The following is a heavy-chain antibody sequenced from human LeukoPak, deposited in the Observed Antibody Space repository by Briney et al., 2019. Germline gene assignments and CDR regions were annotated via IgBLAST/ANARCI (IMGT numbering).Heavy chain of an antibody. CDR3: ASHLYASGSYHFDS. CDR1: GFTFSGYA. CDR2: ISGSGGST. D-gene: IGHD3-10*01. V-gene: IGHV3-23*01. Sequence: GGSLRLSCAASGFTFSGYAMSWVRQAPGKGLEWVSAISGSGGSTYYADSVKGRFTISRDNSKNTLYLQMNSLRAEDTAVYYCASHLYASGSYHFDSWGPGILVTVSS. J-gene: IGHJ4*02.